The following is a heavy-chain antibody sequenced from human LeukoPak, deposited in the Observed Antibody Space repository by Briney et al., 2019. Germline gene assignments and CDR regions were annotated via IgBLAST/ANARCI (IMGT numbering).Heavy chain of an antibody. Sequence: GGSLRLSCTASGFTFGDYAMSWFRQAPGKGLEWVSFIRSKTYGATTEYAASVKGRFTISRDNSYNTVYLQMTGLRAEDTAVYYCAKDGESGIQWTQGYFDYWGQGTLVTVSS. CDR1: GFTFGDYA. V-gene: IGHV3-49*03. CDR3: AKDGESGIQWTQGYFDY. J-gene: IGHJ4*02. CDR2: IRSKTYGATT. D-gene: IGHD1-1*01.